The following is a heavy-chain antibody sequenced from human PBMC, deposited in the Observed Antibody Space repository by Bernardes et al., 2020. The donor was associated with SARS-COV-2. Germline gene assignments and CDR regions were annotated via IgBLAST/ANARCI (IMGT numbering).Heavy chain of an antibody. J-gene: IGHJ4*02. V-gene: IGHV1-18*01. Sequence: ASVKVSCLASGYAFRSYGISWVRQAPGQGLERMGWISTYNGDTNYGKEIQGRVTMTTDTSTNTAFMELRSLISDDTAMYYCARCAATSCYSGGLFDYWGQGTLVSVSS. CDR3: ARCAATSCYSGGLFDY. D-gene: IGHD2-2*02. CDR1: GYAFRSYG. CDR2: ISTYNGDT.